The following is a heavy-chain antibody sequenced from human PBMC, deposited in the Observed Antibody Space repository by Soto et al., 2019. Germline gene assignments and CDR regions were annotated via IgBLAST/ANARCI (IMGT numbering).Heavy chain of an antibody. CDR2: IIPIFGTA. V-gene: IGHV1-69*13. CDR3: ARNGITIFGVVIIFDYYYGMDV. D-gene: IGHD3-3*01. Sequence: ASVKVSCKASGGTFSSYAISWVRQAPGQGLEWMGGIIPIFGTANYAQKFQGRVTITADESTSTAYMELSSLRSEDTAVYYCARNGITIFGVVIIFDYYYGMDVWGQGTTVTVSS. J-gene: IGHJ6*02. CDR1: GGTFSSYA.